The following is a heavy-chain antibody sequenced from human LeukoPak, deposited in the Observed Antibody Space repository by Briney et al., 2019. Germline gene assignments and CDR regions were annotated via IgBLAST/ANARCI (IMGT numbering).Heavy chain of an antibody. CDR3: SRVPPRTYYFDF. V-gene: IGHV3-21*03. D-gene: IGHD1/OR15-1a*01. CDR1: GFTFSSYG. J-gene: IGHJ4*02. CDR2: ISSGSTYK. Sequence: PGGSLRLSCAASGFTFSSYGMNWVRQAPGKGLEWVSSISSGSTYKYYADSMKGRFTISRDNAKNSLYLQMNSLKTEDTAVYYCSRVPPRTYYFDFWGQGTLVTVSS.